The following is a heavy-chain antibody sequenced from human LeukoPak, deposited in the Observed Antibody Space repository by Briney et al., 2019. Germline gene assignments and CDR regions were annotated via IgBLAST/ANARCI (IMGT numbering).Heavy chain of an antibody. V-gene: IGHV1-69*05. Sequence: GSSVKVSCKASGGTFSSYAISWVRQAPGQGLEWMGGIIPIFGTANYAQKLQGRVTMTTDTSTSTAYMELRSLRSDDTAVYFCARAIYYYGSGRNYYFDYWGQGTLVTVSS. CDR3: ARAIYYYGSGRNYYFDY. J-gene: IGHJ4*02. CDR2: IIPIFGTA. D-gene: IGHD3-10*01. CDR1: GGTFSSYA.